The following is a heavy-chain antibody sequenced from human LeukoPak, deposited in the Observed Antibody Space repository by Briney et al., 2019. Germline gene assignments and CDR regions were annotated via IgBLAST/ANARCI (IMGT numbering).Heavy chain of an antibody. Sequence: ASVKVSCKASGYTFTGYYMHWVRQAPGQGLEWMGWINPNSGGTNYAQKFQGRVTMTRDTSISTAYMELSRLRSDDTAVYYCARDPVPAAVRVSRTTWFDPWGQGTLVTVSS. CDR3: ARDPVPAAVRVSRTTWFDP. J-gene: IGHJ5*02. D-gene: IGHD2-2*02. V-gene: IGHV1-2*02. CDR1: GYTFTGYY. CDR2: INPNSGGT.